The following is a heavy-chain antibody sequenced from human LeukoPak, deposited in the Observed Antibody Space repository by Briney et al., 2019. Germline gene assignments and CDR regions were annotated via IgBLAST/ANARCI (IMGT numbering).Heavy chain of an antibody. CDR2: ISGSGGST. D-gene: IGHD3-9*01. CDR3: AKDTILTGYYGYYFDY. V-gene: IGHV3-23*01. J-gene: IGHJ4*02. CDR1: GFTFSSYA. Sequence: PGGSLRLSCAASGFTFSSYAMSWVRQAPGKGLEWVSAISGSGGSTYYADSVKGRFTISRDNSKNTLYLQMSSLRAEDTAVYYCAKDTILTGYYGYYFDYWGQGTLVTVSS.